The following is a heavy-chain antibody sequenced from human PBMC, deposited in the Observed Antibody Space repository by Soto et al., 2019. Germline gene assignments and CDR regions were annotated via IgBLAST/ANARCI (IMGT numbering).Heavy chain of an antibody. J-gene: IGHJ6*02. CDR1: DDSINSDKYY. Sequence: SETLSLTCSVSDDSINSDKYYWGWIRQPPGKGLEWIGSIYYRGNAYYNPSLQTRVTISLDKSKSQFSLKLNSVTAADSAVYYCARGFPDSMVRGVNFFLRYGMDVWGQGTTVTVSS. D-gene: IGHD3-10*01. V-gene: IGHV4-39*01. CDR2: IYYRGNA. CDR3: ARGFPDSMVRGVNFFLRYGMDV.